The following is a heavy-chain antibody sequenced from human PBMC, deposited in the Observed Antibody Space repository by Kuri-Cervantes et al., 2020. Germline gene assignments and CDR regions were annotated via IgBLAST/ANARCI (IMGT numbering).Heavy chain of an antibody. J-gene: IGHJ4*02. Sequence: GESLKISCKASGYTFTGYYMHWVRQAPGQGLEWMGWISAYNGNTNYAQKLQGRVTMTTDTSTSTAYMELRSLRSDDTAVYYCARDGYNLEGVDYWGQGTLVTVSS. CDR1: GYTFTGYY. CDR3: ARDGYNLEGVDY. V-gene: IGHV1-18*04. CDR2: ISAYNGNT. D-gene: IGHD5-24*01.